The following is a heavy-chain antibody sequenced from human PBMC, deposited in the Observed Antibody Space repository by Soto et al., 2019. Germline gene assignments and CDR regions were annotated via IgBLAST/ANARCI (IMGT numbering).Heavy chain of an antibody. CDR3: ARVPDY. V-gene: IGHV4-39*07. J-gene: IGHJ4*02. Sequence: SVTLSLTGSVSGGSIRTSSSTYYWGWMRQPPGKGLEWIASFFYSGKSFYNPSLKSRVTMSVDTSKNQFSLKLSSVTAADTAVYYCARVPDYWGQGTLVTVSS. CDR1: GGSIRTSSSTYY. CDR2: FFYSGKS.